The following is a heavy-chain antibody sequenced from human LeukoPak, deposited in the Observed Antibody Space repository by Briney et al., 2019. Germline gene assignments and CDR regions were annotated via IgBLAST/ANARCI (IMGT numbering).Heavy chain of an antibody. CDR1: GYTFTSYD. Sequence: ASVKVSCKASGYTFTSYDINWVRQATGQGLEWMGWMNPNSGNTGYAQKFQGRVTITRNTSISTAYMELSSLRSEDTAVYYCARRLLGATINFDYWGQGTLVTASS. D-gene: IGHD1-26*01. J-gene: IGHJ4*02. CDR3: ARRLLGATINFDY. CDR2: MNPNSGNT. V-gene: IGHV1-8*03.